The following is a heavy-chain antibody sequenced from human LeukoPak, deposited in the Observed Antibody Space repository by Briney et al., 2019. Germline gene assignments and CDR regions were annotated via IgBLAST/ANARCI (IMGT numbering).Heavy chain of an antibody. J-gene: IGHJ6*02. V-gene: IGHV1-69*01. CDR2: IIPIFGTA. CDR3: ARDNPARSSSLDYYYYGMDV. CDR1: GGTFSSYA. Sequence: SVKVSCKASGGTFSSYAISWVRQAPGQGLEWMGGIIPIFGTANYAQKFQGRVTITADESTSTAYMELSSLRPEDTAVYYCARDNPARSSSLDYYYYGMDVWGQGTTVTVSS. D-gene: IGHD6-6*01.